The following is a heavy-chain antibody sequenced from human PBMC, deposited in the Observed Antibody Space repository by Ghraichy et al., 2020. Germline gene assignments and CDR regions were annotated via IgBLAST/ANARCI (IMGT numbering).Heavy chain of an antibody. J-gene: IGHJ6*02. CDR3: ARGIMAFGVLVITEYYYGMDV. D-gene: IGHD3-22*01. Sequence: SETLSLTCTVSGGSISSYYWSWIRQPAGKGLEWIGRIYTSGSTNYNPSLKSRVTMSVDTSKNQFSLKLSSVTAADTAVYYCARGIMAFGVLVITEYYYGMDVWGQGTTVTVSS. CDR1: GGSISSYY. V-gene: IGHV4-4*07. CDR2: IYTSGST.